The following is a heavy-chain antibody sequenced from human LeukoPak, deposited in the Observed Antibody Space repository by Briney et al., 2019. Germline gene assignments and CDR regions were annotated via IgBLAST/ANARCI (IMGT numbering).Heavy chain of an antibody. D-gene: IGHD5-12*01. J-gene: IGHJ4*02. V-gene: IGHV3-30*02. CDR1: GFTFSSYG. CDR2: IRYDGSNK. CDR3: AKDSSKICTFIVATKGYFDY. Sequence: PGGSLRLSCAASGFTFSSYGMHWVRQAPGKGLEWVAFIRYDGSNKKYADSLKGRFTISRDNSKNTLYLQMNSLRAEDTAVYYCAKDSSKICTFIVATKGYFDYWGQGILVTVSS.